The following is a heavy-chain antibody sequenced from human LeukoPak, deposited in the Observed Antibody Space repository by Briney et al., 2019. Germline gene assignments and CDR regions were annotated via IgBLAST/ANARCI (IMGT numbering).Heavy chain of an antibody. J-gene: IGHJ4*02. V-gene: IGHV3-48*04. CDR1: GFNFSIYS. D-gene: IGHD2-2*01. Sequence: GGSLRLSCAASGFNFSIYSMNWVRQAPGKGLEWISYISGTSRTIYYAYSVRGRFTISRDNAKNSLYLQMSLLRADDTVLYHCARIPGKRSAEFHSWGQGTRVTVSS. CDR2: ISGTSRTI. CDR3: ARIPGKRSAEFHS.